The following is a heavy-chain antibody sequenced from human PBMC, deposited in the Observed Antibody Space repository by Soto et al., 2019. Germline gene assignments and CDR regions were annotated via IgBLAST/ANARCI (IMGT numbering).Heavy chain of an antibody. J-gene: IGHJ4*02. CDR1: GGSISSYY. Sequence: SETLSLTCTVSGGSISSYYWSWIRQPPGKGLEWIGYIYYSGNTNYNPSLKTRVTVSVDKSKNQFSLHLSSVTAADTAVYYCARGSYSSNFDYWGQGTLVTVSS. CDR3: ARGSYSSNFDY. V-gene: IGHV4-59*12. D-gene: IGHD6-13*01. CDR2: IYYSGNT.